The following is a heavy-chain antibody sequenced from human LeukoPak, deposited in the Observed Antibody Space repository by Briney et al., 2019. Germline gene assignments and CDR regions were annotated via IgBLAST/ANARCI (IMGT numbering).Heavy chain of an antibody. J-gene: IGHJ4*02. CDR1: GGSISSSSYY. D-gene: IGHD6-19*01. CDR3: AREREQWLPRGGFDY. V-gene: IGHV4-39*07. CDR2: IYYTGST. Sequence: SETLSLTCTVSGGSISSSSYYWGWIRQPPGKGLEWIGCIYYTGSTYYNPSLKSRVTISVDTSKNQFSLKLSSVTAADTAVYYCAREREQWLPRGGFDYWGQGILVTVSS.